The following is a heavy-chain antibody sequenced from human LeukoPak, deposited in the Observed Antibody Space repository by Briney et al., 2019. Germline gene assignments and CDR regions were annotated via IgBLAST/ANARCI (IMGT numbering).Heavy chain of an antibody. CDR2: IYYSGST. CDR1: GGSISSYY. Sequence: PSETLSLTCTVSGGSISSYYWSWLRQPPGKGLEWIGYIYYSGSTNYNPSLKSRVTISVDTSKNQFSLKLSSVTAADTAVYYCARVAANYGYYYYMDVWGKGTTVTVSS. J-gene: IGHJ6*03. CDR3: ARVAANYGYYYYMDV. V-gene: IGHV4-59*01. D-gene: IGHD1-7*01.